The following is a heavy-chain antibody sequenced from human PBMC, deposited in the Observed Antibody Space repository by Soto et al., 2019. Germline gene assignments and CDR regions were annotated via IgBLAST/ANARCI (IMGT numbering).Heavy chain of an antibody. CDR2: INHSGST. J-gene: IGHJ5*02. CDR3: ARGKIYDFWSGYYNLFDP. Sequence: SETLSLTCAVYGGSFSGYYWSWISQLPGKGLEWIGEINHSGSTNNNPSHKVRVTISVDNSKNQFSLKLGIVTAADTAVYYCARGKIYDFWSGYYNLFDPWGQGTLVSVFS. CDR1: GGSFSGYY. D-gene: IGHD3-3*01. V-gene: IGHV4-34*01.